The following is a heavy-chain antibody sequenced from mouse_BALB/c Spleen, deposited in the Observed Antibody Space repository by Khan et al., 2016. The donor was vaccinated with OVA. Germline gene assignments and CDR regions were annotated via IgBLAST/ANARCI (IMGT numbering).Heavy chain of an antibody. V-gene: IGHV2-6-4*01. CDR3: AGAYYRYDGYYALDY. CDR1: GFSLSRYN. CDR2: IWGGGDP. J-gene: IGHJ4*01. Sequence: QVQLKESGPGLVAPSQSLSITCTVSGFSLSRYNIHWVRQPPGKGLEWLGMIWGGGDPDYNSTLKSRLSISKDNSKSQVFLKVNSLQTDDSAMYYCAGAYYRYDGYYALDYWGQGTSVTVSS. D-gene: IGHD2-14*01.